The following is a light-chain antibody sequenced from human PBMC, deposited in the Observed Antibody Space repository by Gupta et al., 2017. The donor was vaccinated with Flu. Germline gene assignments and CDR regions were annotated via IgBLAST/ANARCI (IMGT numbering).Light chain of an antibody. CDR2: AAS. Sequence: IQMTQSPSPLSASVGDRVTITCRASQSISSYLNWYQQKPGKAPKLLIYAASSLQSGVPSRFSGSGSGTDFTLTISRLQPEDFATYYCQQSYSTPQTFGQGTKVEIK. CDR1: QSISSY. CDR3: QQSYSTPQT. V-gene: IGKV1-39*01. J-gene: IGKJ1*01.